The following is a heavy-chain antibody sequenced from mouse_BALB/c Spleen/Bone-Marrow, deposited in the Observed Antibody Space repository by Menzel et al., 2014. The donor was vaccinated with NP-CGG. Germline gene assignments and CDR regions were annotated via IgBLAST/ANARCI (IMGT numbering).Heavy chain of an antibody. V-gene: IGHV1-63*01. Sequence: QVQLQQSGTELVRPGTSVKISCKASGYAFTNYWLGWVKQRPGHGLEWIGDIYPGSGNTYYNEKFKGKVTLTADKSSSTAYMQLSGLTSKDSAVYFCTRRRSLDYWGQGTTLTVSS. J-gene: IGHJ2*01. CDR1: GYAFTNYW. CDR3: TRRRSLDY. CDR2: IYPGSGNT.